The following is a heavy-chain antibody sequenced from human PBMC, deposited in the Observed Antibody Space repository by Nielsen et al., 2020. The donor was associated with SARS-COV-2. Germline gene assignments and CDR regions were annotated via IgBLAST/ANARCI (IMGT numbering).Heavy chain of an antibody. J-gene: IGHJ6*02. V-gene: IGHV5-10-1*01. D-gene: IGHD3-10*01. CDR3: ARQYSMVRGITYYAMDV. Sequence: GESLKISCQGSPYLFNNHWINWVRQMPGKGLEWMGRIDPSDSYTNYSPSFEGHVTISADKSISTAYLQCSSLKASDTAMYYCARQYSMVRGITYYAMDVWCQGTTVTVSS. CDR1: PYLFNNHW. CDR2: IDPSDSYT.